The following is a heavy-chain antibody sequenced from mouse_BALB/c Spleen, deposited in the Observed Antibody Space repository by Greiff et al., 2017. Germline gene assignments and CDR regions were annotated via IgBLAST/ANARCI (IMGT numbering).Heavy chain of an antibody. V-gene: IGHV3-6*02. CDR1: GYSITSGYY. CDR3: ARDYDYDGMDY. Sequence: ESGPGLVKPSQSLSLTCSVTGYSITSGYYWNWIRQFPGNKLEWMGYISYDGSNNYNPSLKNRISITRDTSKNQFFLKLNSVTTEDTATYYCARDYDYDGMDYWGQGTSVTVSS. CDR2: ISYDGSN. D-gene: IGHD1-1*02. J-gene: IGHJ4*01.